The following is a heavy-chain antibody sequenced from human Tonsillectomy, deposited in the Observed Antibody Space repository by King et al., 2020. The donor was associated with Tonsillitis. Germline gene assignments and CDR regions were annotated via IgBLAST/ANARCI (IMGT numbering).Heavy chain of an antibody. D-gene: IGHD6-19*01. CDR3: ASRRGYTSGWYWFDP. Sequence: QLQESGPGLVKPSETLSLTCSVSGASITDYYWSWIRQPPGKGPEWIGYVYYRGSTNYNPSLKSRVTMSIDTSKNQFSLKLTSVTAADTAVYYCASRRGYTSGWYWFDPWGQGTLVTVSS. CDR1: GASITDYY. V-gene: IGHV4-59*03. J-gene: IGHJ5*02. CDR2: VYYRGST.